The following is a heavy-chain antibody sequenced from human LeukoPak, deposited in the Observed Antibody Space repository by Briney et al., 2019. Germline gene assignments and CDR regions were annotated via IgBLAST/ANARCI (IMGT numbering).Heavy chain of an antibody. CDR3: AKNCSSTSCYWNDAFDI. J-gene: IGHJ3*02. D-gene: IGHD2-2*01. V-gene: IGHV4-38-2*01. Sequence: PSETLSLTCAVSGYSISSGYYWGWIRQPPGKGLEWIASVYHSGSTYYNPSLKSRVTISVDTSKNQFSLKLSSVTAADTAVYYCAKNCSSTSCYWNDAFDIWGQGTMVTVSS. CDR1: GYSISSGYY. CDR2: VYHSGST.